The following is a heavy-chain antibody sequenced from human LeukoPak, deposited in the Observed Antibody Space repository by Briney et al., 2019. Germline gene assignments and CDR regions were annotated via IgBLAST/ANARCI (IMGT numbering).Heavy chain of an antibody. J-gene: IGHJ4*02. Sequence: PGGSLRLSCAASGFTFSDYYMSWIRQAPGKGLEWVSYISDSDSTIYYADSVKGRFTISRDNAKNSLYPQMNSLRAEDTAVYYCARMYSSSFDYWGQGTLVTVSS. CDR3: ARMYSSSFDY. D-gene: IGHD6-13*01. CDR2: ISDSDSTI. V-gene: IGHV3-11*01. CDR1: GFTFSDYY.